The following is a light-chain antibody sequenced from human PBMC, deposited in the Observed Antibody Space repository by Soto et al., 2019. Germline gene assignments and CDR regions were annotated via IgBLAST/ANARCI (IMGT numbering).Light chain of an antibody. J-gene: IGKJ1*01. CDR1: QTIRSNY. CDR3: QQYGSSPWT. CDR2: DAS. V-gene: IGKV3-20*01. Sequence: ETVLTQSPGTLSLSPVERATLSCRASQTIRSNYLAWYRQTPGQAPSLLIYDASNRATGIADRFSGSGSGTDFTLIISRLEPEDFALYYCQQYGSSPWTFGQGTKVEIK.